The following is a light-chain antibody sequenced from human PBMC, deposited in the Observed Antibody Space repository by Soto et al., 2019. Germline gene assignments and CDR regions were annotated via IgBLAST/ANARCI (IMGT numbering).Light chain of an antibody. CDR3: SSYTSSSTLVV. Sequence: QSALTQPASVSGSPGQSITISCTGTSSDVGGYNYVSWYQQHPGKAPKLMIYEVSNRPSGVSNRFSGSKSGNTASLTISGLQAEYESDYYCSSYTSSSTLVVFVGGTKLTLL. CDR1: SSDVGGYNY. J-gene: IGLJ2*01. CDR2: EVS. V-gene: IGLV2-14*01.